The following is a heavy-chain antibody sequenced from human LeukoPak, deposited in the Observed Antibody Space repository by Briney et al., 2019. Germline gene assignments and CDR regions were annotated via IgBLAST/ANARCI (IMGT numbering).Heavy chain of an antibody. CDR2: ISPDDSDT. D-gene: IGHD5-18*01. Sequence: EALKISCKASGDSLSNNWIAWVRQVPGKGLGWMGIISPDDSDTRYSTSFEGQVTMSADKSNRTAYLQWSSLKASDSAIFYCARVAIQGDYFDYWGQGTRVSVPS. CDR3: ARVAIQGDYFDY. CDR1: GDSLSNNW. V-gene: IGHV5-51*01. J-gene: IGHJ4*02.